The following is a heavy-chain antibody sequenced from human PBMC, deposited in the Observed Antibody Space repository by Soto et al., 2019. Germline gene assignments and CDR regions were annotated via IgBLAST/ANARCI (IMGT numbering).Heavy chain of an antibody. J-gene: IGHJ4*02. V-gene: IGHV1-46*01. CDR2: INPSVGST. D-gene: IGHD7-27*01. CDR3: ARGGVGIITFKYYLDH. CDR1: GYTFTNYF. Sequence: ASVKVSCKASGYTFTNYFIHWVRQAPGQGPEWMAIINPSVGSTTNAQKFQGRVSVTRDTSTDTVYMELNSLTSEDTAVYFCARGGVGIITFKYYLDHWGQGTPVTVSS.